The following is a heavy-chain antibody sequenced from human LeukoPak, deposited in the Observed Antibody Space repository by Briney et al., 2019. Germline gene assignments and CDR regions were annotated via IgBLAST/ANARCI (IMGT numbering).Heavy chain of an antibody. D-gene: IGHD5-18*01. Sequence: ASVKVSCKTSGYTFTSYGVSWVRQAPGQGLEWMGWISTYNYITNYAQKFRGRVTLTKDTSTSTVYMELRSLRSDDTAIYYCARQVDTTMALPDYWGQGTLVTVSS. CDR2: ISTYNYIT. CDR1: GYTFTSYG. CDR3: ARQVDTTMALPDY. J-gene: IGHJ4*02. V-gene: IGHV1-18*01.